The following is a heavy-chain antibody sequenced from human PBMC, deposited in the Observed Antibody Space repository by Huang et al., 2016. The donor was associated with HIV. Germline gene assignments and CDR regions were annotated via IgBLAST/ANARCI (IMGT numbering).Heavy chain of an antibody. Sequence: HVHLQQWGVGLLKSAETLSLTCAVYGGSLSAYYWSWLRQTPGKGLEWIGEINHLGSPNYNPSVKSRVSISVDGSKMQFSLKLKSISDADTGVYFCARDATKNPRGWFDPWGQGTLVTVSS. CDR3: ARDATKNPRGWFDP. J-gene: IGHJ5*02. CDR1: GGSLSAYY. V-gene: IGHV4-34*02. CDR2: INHLGSP. D-gene: IGHD3-10*01.